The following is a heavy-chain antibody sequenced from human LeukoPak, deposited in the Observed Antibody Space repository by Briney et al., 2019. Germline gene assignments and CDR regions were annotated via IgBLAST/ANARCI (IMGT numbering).Heavy chain of an antibody. CDR1: GFSFTTYW. V-gene: IGHV3-66*01. Sequence: GESLRLSCAASGFSFTTYWMTWVRQAPGKGLEWVSVIYSGGSTYYADSVKGRFTISRDNSKNTLYLQMNSLRAEDTAVYYCAGNYDSSGYYYFWFDPWGQGTLVTVSS. J-gene: IGHJ5*02. CDR3: AGNYDSSGYYYFWFDP. CDR2: IYSGGST. D-gene: IGHD3-22*01.